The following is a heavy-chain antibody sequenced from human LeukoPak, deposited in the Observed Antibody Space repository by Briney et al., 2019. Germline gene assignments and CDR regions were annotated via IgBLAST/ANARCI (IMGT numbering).Heavy chain of an antibody. Sequence: SETLSLTCTVSGGSISSGGYYWSWIRQHPGKGLEWIGYVYYSRSTYYNPSLKSRVTISVDTSKNQFSLKLSSVTAADTAVYYCARDNRRSGMDVWGKGTTITVSS. CDR2: VYYSRST. CDR1: GGSISSGGYY. CDR3: ARDNRRSGMDV. V-gene: IGHV4-31*03. J-gene: IGHJ6*04.